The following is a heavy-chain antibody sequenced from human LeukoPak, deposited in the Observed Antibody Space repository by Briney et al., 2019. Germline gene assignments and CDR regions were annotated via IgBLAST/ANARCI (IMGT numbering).Heavy chain of an antibody. CDR2: IYPGDSDT. J-gene: IGHJ3*02. D-gene: IGHD5-18*01. V-gene: IGHV5-51*01. CDR3: ARQGVQLWLAHAFDI. Sequence: GESQKISCKGSGYSFTGYWIGWVRQMPGKGLEWMGIIYPGDSDTRYSPSFQGQVTISADKSISTAYLQWSSLKASDTAMYYCARQGVQLWLAHAFDIWGQGTMVTVSS. CDR1: GYSFTGYW.